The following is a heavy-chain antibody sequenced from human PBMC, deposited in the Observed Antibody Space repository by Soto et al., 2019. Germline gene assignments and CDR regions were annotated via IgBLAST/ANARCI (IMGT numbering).Heavy chain of an antibody. D-gene: IGHD1-26*01. CDR3: AREGRIVGAPYFDY. Sequence: SETLSLTCTVSGGSITSYYWSWIRQPPGKGLEWIGYIYYSGSTNYNPSLKSRVTISVDTSKNQFSLKLSSVTAADTVVYYCAREGRIVGAPYFDYWGQGTLVTVS. CDR2: IYYSGST. V-gene: IGHV4-59*01. CDR1: GGSITSYY. J-gene: IGHJ4*02.